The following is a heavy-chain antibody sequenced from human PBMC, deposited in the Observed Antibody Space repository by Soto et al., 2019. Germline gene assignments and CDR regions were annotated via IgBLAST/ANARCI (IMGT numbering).Heavy chain of an antibody. J-gene: IGHJ4*02. CDR2: INPSGGST. D-gene: IGHD6-19*01. CDR3: ARDAGIAVAGDIDY. CDR1: GYTFTSYY. Sequence: QVQLVQSGAEVKKPGASAKVSCKASGYTFTSYYMHWVRQAPGQGLEWMGIINPSGGSTSYAQKCRGGVTMTRDTSTSTVYMELSSLRSEDTAVYYCARDAGIAVAGDIDYWGQGTLVTVSS. V-gene: IGHV1-46*01.